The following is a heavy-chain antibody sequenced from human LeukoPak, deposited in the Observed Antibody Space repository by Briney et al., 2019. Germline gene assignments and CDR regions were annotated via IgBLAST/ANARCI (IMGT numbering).Heavy chain of an antibody. J-gene: IGHJ4*02. Sequence: SETLSLTCTVSGGSISSSSYYWGWIRQPPGKGLEWIGCIYYSGSTYYNPSLKSRVTISVDTSKNQFSLKLSSVTAADTAVYYCGRYTSSWEAVFDYWGQGTLVTVSS. V-gene: IGHV4-39*01. CDR3: GRYTSSWEAVFDY. CDR2: IYYSGST. D-gene: IGHD6-13*01. CDR1: GGSISSSSYY.